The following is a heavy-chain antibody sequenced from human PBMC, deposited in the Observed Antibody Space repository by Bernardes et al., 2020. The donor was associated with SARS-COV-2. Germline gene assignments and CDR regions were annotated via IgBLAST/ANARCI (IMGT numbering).Heavy chain of an antibody. D-gene: IGHD2-21*02. CDR1: GGSITPYY. CDR3: ARDLRGDYYFDY. J-gene: IGHJ4*02. CDR2: IDYSGGT. Sequence: SETLSLTCTVSGGSITPYYWNWIRQPPGKGLEWIGYIDYSGGTNYNPSLKSRVTISVDTSKNQFSLKLSSVTAADTALYYCARDLRGDYYFDYWGQGTLVTVSS. V-gene: IGHV4-59*01.